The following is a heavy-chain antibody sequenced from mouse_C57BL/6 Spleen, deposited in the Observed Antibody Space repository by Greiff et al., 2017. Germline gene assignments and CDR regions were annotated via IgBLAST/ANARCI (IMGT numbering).Heavy chain of an antibody. D-gene: IGHD3-3*01. J-gene: IGHJ1*03. CDR1: GFTFSDYG. CDR2: ISSGSSTI. V-gene: IGHV5-17*01. CDR3: VRGDANSKGYFDV. Sequence: EVKLVEPGGGLVKPGGSLKLSCAASGFTFSDYGMHWVRQAPEKGLEWVAYISSGSSTIYYADKVKGRFTISRDNAKNTLFLQMTSLWSEDTAMYYVVRGDANSKGYFDVWGTGTTVTVSS.